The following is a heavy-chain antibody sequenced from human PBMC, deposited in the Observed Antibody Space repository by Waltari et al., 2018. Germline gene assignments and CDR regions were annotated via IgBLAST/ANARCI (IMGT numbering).Heavy chain of an antibody. CDR1: EGTFSSYA. D-gene: IGHD1-26*01. CDR3: ASLYSGSYLSY. Sequence: QVQLVQSGAAVKKPGSSVKASCKAAEGTFSSYAISWVRQAPGQGLEWMGGIIPILGIANYAQKFQGRVTITADKSTSTAYMELSSLRSEDTAVYYCASLYSGSYLSYWGQGTLVTVSS. V-gene: IGHV1-69*10. CDR2: IIPILGIA. J-gene: IGHJ4*02.